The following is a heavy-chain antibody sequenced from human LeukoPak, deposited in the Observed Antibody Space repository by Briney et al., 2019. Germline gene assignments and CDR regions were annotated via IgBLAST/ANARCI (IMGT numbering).Heavy chain of an antibody. D-gene: IGHD6-19*01. CDR3: ARGGWYSHL. CDR2: ISSSSSTI. J-gene: IGHJ5*02. Sequence: GGSLRLSCAASGFIFSTYSMNWVRQAPGKGLEWVSYISSSSSTIYYADSVKGRFTISRDNAKNSLYLQMNSLRAADTAVYYCARGGWYSHLWGQGALVTVSS. V-gene: IGHV3-48*01. CDR1: GFIFSTYS.